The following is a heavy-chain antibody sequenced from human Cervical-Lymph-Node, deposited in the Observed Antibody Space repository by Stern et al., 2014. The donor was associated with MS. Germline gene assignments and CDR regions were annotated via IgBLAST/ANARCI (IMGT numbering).Heavy chain of an antibody. CDR1: GFSFSSFW. CDR3: ARGYRGPDY. D-gene: IGHD4-11*01. CDR2: IDNGGSDT. V-gene: IGHV3-74*01. Sequence: QPGGSLRLSCAASGFSFSSFWMHWARQVPGKGLVWVSRIDNGGSDTKYADSVKGRFTISRDNAKNTLYLQMTSLRAEDTAVYYCARGYRGPDYWGQGTLVTVSS. J-gene: IGHJ4*02.